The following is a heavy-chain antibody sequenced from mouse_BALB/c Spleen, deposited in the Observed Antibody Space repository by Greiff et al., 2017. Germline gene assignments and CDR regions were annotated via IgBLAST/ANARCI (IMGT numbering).Heavy chain of an antibody. J-gene: IGHJ1*01. CDR3: ARSRSRAPYGNYWYFDV. CDR1: GYNFTSYW. Sequence: QVQLQQPGAELVKPGTSVKLSCKASGYNFTSYWINWVKLRPGQGLEWIGDIYPGSGSTNYNEKFKSKATLTVDTSSSTAYMQLSSLASEDSALYYCARSRSRAPYGNYWYFDVWGAGTTVTVSS. CDR2: IYPGSGST. D-gene: IGHD2-1*01. V-gene: IGHV1-55*01.